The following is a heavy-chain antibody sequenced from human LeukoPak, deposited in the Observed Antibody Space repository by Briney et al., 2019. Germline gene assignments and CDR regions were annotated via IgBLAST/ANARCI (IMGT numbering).Heavy chain of an antibody. CDR1: GGSFSGYY. CDR2: INHSGST. Sequence: SSETLSLTCAVYGGSFSGYYWSWIRQPPGKGLEWIGEINHSGSTNYNPSLKSRVTISVDTSKNQFSLKLSSVTAADTAVYYCARHSSSWFDYWGQGTLVTVSS. D-gene: IGHD6-13*01. V-gene: IGHV4-34*01. CDR3: ARHSSSWFDY. J-gene: IGHJ4*02.